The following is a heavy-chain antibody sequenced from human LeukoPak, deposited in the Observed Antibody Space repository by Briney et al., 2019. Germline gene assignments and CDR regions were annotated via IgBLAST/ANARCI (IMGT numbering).Heavy chain of an antibody. CDR1: GYTFTSYD. Sequence: ASVKVSCKASGYTFTSYDINWVRQATGQGLEWMGWINPNSGGTNYAQKFQGRVTVTRDTSISTAYMELSRLRSDDTAVYYCARGFGYLDYWGQGTLVTVSS. J-gene: IGHJ4*02. D-gene: IGHD3-10*01. V-gene: IGHV1-2*02. CDR2: INPNSGGT. CDR3: ARGFGYLDY.